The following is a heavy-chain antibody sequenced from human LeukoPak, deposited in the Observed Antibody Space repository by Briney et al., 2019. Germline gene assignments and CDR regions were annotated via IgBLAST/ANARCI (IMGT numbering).Heavy chain of an antibody. Sequence: ASVKVSCTASGYSFTSYGISWVRHAPGQGLEWMGWISAYNGNTNYAQKLQGRVTMTTDTSTSTAYMELRSLRSDDTDVYYCARERRGYDFWSGYYDAFDIWGQGTMVTVSS. CDR3: ARERRGYDFWSGYYDAFDI. D-gene: IGHD3-3*01. CDR2: ISAYNGNT. CDR1: GYSFTSYG. J-gene: IGHJ3*02. V-gene: IGHV1-18*01.